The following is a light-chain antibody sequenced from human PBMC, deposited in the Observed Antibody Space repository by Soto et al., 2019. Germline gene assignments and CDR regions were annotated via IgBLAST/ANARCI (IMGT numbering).Light chain of an antibody. J-gene: IGLJ1*01. CDR2: DVS. CDR1: SSDVGTYNF. V-gene: IGLV2-14*01. Sequence: QSALTQPASVSGSPGQSITISCTGTSSDVGTYNFVSWYQQRPGKAPKLMIYDVSTRPSGVSNRFSGSKSGNTASLTISGLQAEDESDYYCSSYTGSSTHVFGTGTKVTVL. CDR3: SSYTGSSTHV.